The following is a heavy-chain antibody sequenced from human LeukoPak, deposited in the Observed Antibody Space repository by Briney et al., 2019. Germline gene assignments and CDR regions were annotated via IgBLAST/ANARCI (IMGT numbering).Heavy chain of an antibody. J-gene: IGHJ4*02. CDR2: IRHDGNDK. V-gene: IGHV3-30*02. CDR1: GFTFTSYG. CDR3: ARDHGSKGYYDSSGIFDY. Sequence: GGSLRLSCVASGFTFTSYGMHWVRQAPGKGLEWVALIRHDGNDKYYAETVKGRFTISRDNSKNTLYLQMNSLRAEDTAVYYRARDHGSKGYYDSSGIFDYWGQGTLVTVSS. D-gene: IGHD3-22*01.